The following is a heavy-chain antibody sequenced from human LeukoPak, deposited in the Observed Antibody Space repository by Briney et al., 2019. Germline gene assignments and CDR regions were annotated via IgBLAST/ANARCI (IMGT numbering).Heavy chain of an antibody. CDR2: VYDSGNI. Sequence: PSETLSLTCAVSGGSIKNDGYSWSWIRQSPEKGLEWLGYVYDSGNIYYNPSLQSRATISVEVSKNQFSLKLSSVTAADTAVYYCAGGRYCSGGSCYFLEAQWNYWGQGTLVTVSS. CDR3: AGGRYCSGGSCYFLEAQWNY. D-gene: IGHD2-15*01. CDR1: GGSIKNDGYS. J-gene: IGHJ4*02. V-gene: IGHV4-30-4*07.